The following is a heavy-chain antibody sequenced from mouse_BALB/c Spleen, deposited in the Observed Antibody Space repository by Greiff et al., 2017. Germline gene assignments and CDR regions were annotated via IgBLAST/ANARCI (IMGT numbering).Heavy chain of an antibody. V-gene: IGHV2-6-4*01. D-gene: IGHD2-14*01. CDR3: ARKDRYNAMDD. CDR1: GFSLSRYS. J-gene: IGHJ4*01. Sequence: VKVVESGPGLVAPSQSLSITCTVSGFSLSRYSVHWVRQPPGKGLEWLGMIWGGGSTDYNSDLKSRLSISKDNSKSQVFLKMNSLQTDDTAMYYCARKDRYNAMDDWGQGTSVTVSS. CDR2: IWGGGST.